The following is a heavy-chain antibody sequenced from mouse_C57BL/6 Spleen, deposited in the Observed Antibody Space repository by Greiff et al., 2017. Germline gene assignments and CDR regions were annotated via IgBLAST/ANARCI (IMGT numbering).Heavy chain of an antibody. CDR3: TRRANFDWYFDV. Sequence: SGAELVRPGASVTLSCKASGYTFTDYEMHWVKQTPVHGLEWIGAIDPETGGTAYNQKFKGKAILTADKSSSTAYMELRSLTSEDSAVYYCTRRANFDWYFDVWGTGTTVTVSS. CDR2: IDPETGGT. D-gene: IGHD3-1*01. CDR1: GYTFTDYE. J-gene: IGHJ1*03. V-gene: IGHV1-15*01.